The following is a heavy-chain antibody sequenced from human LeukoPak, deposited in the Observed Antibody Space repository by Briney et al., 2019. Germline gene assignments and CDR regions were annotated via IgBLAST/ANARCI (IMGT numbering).Heavy chain of an antibody. CDR2: ISGSGGST. CDR1: GFTFSSYA. J-gene: IGHJ4*02. V-gene: IGHV3-23*01. CDR3: AKYPPSSGSPTFYFDY. Sequence: GGSLRLSCAASGFTFSSYAMSWVRQAPGKGLEWVSAISGSGGSTYYADSVKGRFTISRDNSKNTLYLQMNSLRAEDTAVYYCAKYPPSSGSPTFYFDYWGQGTLVTVSS. D-gene: IGHD1-26*01.